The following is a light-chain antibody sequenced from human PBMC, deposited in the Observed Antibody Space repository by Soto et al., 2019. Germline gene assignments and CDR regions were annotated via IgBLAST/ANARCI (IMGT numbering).Light chain of an antibody. CDR1: QILLHSNGYNY. CDR2: LGS. J-gene: IGKJ1*01. Sequence: DIVMTQSPLSLPVTPGEPASISCRSSQILLHSNGYNYLDWYLQKPGQSPQLLIYLGSYRASGVPDRFSGSGSGTDFTLKISRVEAEDVGVYYCMQPLQSWTFGQGTKVDIK. V-gene: IGKV2-28*01. CDR3: MQPLQSWT.